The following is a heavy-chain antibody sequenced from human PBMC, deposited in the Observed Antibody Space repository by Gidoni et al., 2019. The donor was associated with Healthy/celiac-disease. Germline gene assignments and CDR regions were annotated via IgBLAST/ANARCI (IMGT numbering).Heavy chain of an antibody. Sequence: QVQLQESGPGLVKPSETLSLTCTVSGGSISSYYWSWIRQPPGKGLEWIGYIYYSGSTNYNPSLKSRVTISVDTSKNQFSLKLSSVTAADTAVYYCAREPPYYDYVWGSSGGAFDIWGQGTMVTVSS. CDR2: IYYSGST. CDR3: AREPPYYDYVWGSSGGAFDI. D-gene: IGHD3-16*01. J-gene: IGHJ3*02. V-gene: IGHV4-59*01. CDR1: GGSISSYY.